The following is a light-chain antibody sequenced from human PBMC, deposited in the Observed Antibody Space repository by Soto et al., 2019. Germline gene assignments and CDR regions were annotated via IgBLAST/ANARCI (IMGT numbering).Light chain of an antibody. J-gene: IGLJ3*02. V-gene: IGLV2-14*03. CDR3: TSFTSSSTWV. Sequence: SAMTQPASVSGSPGQSITISCSETSSDVGGYNYVSWFQQHPGKAPKLKLYEVSNRPSGVSNRFSGSKTGYTASLTISELQAEDEADYYCTSFTSSSTWVFGGGTKLTV. CDR1: SSDVGGYNY. CDR2: EVS.